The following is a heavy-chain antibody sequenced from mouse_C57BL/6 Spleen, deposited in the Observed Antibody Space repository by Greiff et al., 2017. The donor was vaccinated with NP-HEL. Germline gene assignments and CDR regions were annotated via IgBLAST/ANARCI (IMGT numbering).Heavy chain of an antibody. CDR3: ARWELGHYFDY. J-gene: IGHJ2*01. CDR2: IYPRSGNT. D-gene: IGHD4-1*01. CDR1: GYTFTSYG. V-gene: IGHV1-81*01. Sequence: QVQLKESGAELARPGASVKLSCKASGYTFTSYGISWVKQRTGQGLEWIGEIYPRSGNTYYNEKFKGKATLTADKSSSTAYMELRSLTSEDSAVYFCARWELGHYFDYWGQGTTLTVSS.